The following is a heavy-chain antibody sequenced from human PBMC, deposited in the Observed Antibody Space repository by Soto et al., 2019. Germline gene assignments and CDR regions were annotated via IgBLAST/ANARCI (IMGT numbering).Heavy chain of an antibody. V-gene: IGHV2-5*01. D-gene: IGHD5-12*01. Sequence: QITLKESGPTLVKPTQTLTLTCTFSGFSLSTSGVGVGWIRQPPGKALEWLALIYWNDDKRYSPSLKSRLTITKDTYKNQVVLTMTNMDPVDTDTYYCAHRGSEMATIPAFDYWGQGTLVTVSS. CDR2: IYWNDDK. J-gene: IGHJ4*02. CDR3: AHRGSEMATIPAFDY. CDR1: GFSLSTSGVG.